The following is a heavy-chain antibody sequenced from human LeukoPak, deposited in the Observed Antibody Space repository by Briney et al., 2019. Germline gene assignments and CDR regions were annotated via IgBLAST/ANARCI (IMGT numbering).Heavy chain of an antibody. CDR3: AKVRYSSGWNFFDS. CDR2: ITGSGDTT. CDR1: GFTFTTYA. V-gene: IGHV3-23*01. D-gene: IGHD6-19*01. J-gene: IGHJ4*02. Sequence: GGSLRLSCAASGFTFTTYAMTWVRQAPGKGLEWVSGITGSGDTTYYADSVKGRFTISRDNSKSTLYLQMNTLRAEDTAIYYCAKVRYSSGWNFFDSWGQGALVTVSS.